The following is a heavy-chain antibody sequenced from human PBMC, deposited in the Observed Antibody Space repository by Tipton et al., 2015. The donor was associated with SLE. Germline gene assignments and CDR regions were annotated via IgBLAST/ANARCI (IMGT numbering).Heavy chain of an antibody. CDR3: ARLREGYYYYYDMDV. CDR2: IYYDGMT. Sequence: TLSLTCTVSGGSISETIYYWGWIRQPPGKGLEWIGSIYYDGMTYPNPSLKSRVTMSVDTSKNQFSLNLRPVTAADMAVYYCARLREGYYYYYDMDVWGQGTTVTVSS. J-gene: IGHJ6*02. CDR1: GGSISETIYY. V-gene: IGHV4-39*07. D-gene: IGHD1-26*01.